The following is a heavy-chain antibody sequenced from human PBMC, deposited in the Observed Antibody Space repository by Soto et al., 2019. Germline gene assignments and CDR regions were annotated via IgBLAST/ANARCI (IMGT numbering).Heavy chain of an antibody. D-gene: IGHD3-10*01. CDR2: IYDSGTT. CDR1: GGSIRNYY. J-gene: IGHJ5*02. Sequence: PSETLSLTCSVSGGSIRNYYWSWIRQSPERGLEWIAYIYDSGTTNYNPSLRSRLSISVDTSKNQVSLVLTSVTAADTAVYYCARHYPAGTYPLYPWGQGTLVTVSP. CDR3: ARHYPAGTYPLYP. V-gene: IGHV4-59*08.